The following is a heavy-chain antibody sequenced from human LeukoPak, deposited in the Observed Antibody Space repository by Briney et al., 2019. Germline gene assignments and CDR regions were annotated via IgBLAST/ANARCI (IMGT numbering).Heavy chain of an antibody. V-gene: IGHV4-59*01. J-gene: IGHJ4*02. Sequence: SETLSLTCTVSGGSISSYYWSWIRQPPGKGLEWIGHIYYSGSTNYNPSLKSRVTISVDTSKNQFSLKLSSVTAADTAVYYCARGDYGGYSGPADYWGQGTLVTVSS. D-gene: IGHD4-23*01. CDR1: GGSISSYY. CDR3: ARGDYGGYSGPADY. CDR2: IYYSGST.